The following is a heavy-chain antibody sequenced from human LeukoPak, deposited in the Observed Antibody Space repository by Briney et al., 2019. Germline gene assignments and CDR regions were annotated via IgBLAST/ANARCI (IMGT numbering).Heavy chain of an antibody. J-gene: IGHJ4*02. CDR2: VNPSGGST. Sequence: ASVKVSCKASGYTFTTYYLHWVRQAPGQGLEWMGIVNPSGGSTPYAQNFQGRVTMNRETSTNTVYMELSSLRSEDRAVYYCARAVGATSQFDYWGQGTLVTVSS. CDR1: GYTFTTYY. CDR3: ARAVGATSQFDY. V-gene: IGHV1-46*01. D-gene: IGHD1-26*01.